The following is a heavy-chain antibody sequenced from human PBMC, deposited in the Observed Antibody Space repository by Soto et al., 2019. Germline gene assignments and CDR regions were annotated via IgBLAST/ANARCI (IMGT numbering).Heavy chain of an antibody. CDR2: IWYDGSLQ. CDR1: GFSFENYG. CDR3: ANLWGDGYNLGQDYNGMDV. V-gene: IGHV3-33*06. Sequence: QVQMVESGGGVVQPGRSLRLSCAASGFSFENYGMHWVRQAPGRGLEWVAIIWYDGSLQYYAAALKGRFTISRDNSKNTRYLEMNSLRAEDTAVYYCANLWGDGYNLGQDYNGMDVWGQGTTVIVSS. D-gene: IGHD5-12*01. J-gene: IGHJ6*02.